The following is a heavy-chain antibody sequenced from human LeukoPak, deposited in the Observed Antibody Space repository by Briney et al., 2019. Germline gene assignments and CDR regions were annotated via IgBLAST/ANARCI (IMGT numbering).Heavy chain of an antibody. D-gene: IGHD4-17*01. J-gene: IGHJ4*02. CDR1: GFTFSSYA. V-gene: IGHV3-23*01. Sequence: GGSLRLSCVASGFTFSSYAINWVRQAPGKGLEWVSGTSGSGGRTYYADSVKGRFTISRENSKNTLYLQMNSLRAEDTAVYYCAKVRLYGDYPEIDYWGQGTLVAVSS. CDR2: TSGSGGRT. CDR3: AKVRLYGDYPEIDY.